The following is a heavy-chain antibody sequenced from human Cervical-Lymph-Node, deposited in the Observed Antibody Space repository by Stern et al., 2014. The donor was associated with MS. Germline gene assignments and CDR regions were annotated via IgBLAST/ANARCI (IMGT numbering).Heavy chain of an antibody. D-gene: IGHD2-2*01. CDR3: ARSQDIVVVSAATVEGYYYFGMDV. CDR1: GGSMKSRSYY. J-gene: IGHJ6*02. V-gene: IGHV4-39*01. CDR2: VYYDGST. Sequence: QLQLQESGPGLVKPSGTLSLTCTISGGSMKSRSYYWVWIRQPPGKGLEWIGSVYYDGSTYYNPSLTSRVTISEDTSQNPFSLPVSSATAADTAVYYCARSQDIVVVSAATVEGYYYFGMDVWGQGTTVTVSS.